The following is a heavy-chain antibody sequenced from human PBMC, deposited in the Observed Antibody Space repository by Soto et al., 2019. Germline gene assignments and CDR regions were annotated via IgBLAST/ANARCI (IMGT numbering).Heavy chain of an antibody. J-gene: IGHJ6*02. CDR2: INAGNGNT. CDR3: ARRKGRYYYYGMDV. CDR1: GYTFTSYA. Sequence: QVQLVQSGAEVKKPGASVKVSCKASGYTFTSYAMHWVRQAPGQRLEWMGWINAGNGNTKYSQKFQGRVTITRDTSASTAYMELSSVTAADTAVYYCARRKGRYYYYGMDVWGQGTTVTVSS. V-gene: IGHV1-3*01.